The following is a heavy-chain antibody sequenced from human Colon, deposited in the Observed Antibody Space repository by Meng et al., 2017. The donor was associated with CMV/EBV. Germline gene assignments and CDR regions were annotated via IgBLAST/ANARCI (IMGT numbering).Heavy chain of an antibody. D-gene: IGHD2-2*02. Sequence: GESLKISCAASGFTFSSYWMHWVRQAPGKGLVWVSRINSDGSSTSYADSVKGRFTISRDNAKNTLYLQMNSLRAEDTAVYYCRSSRYCSSTSCYTGTSDAFDIWGQGTMVTVS. CDR2: INSDGSST. CDR3: RSSRYCSSTSCYTGTSDAFDI. J-gene: IGHJ3*02. CDR1: GFTFSSYW. V-gene: IGHV3-74*01.